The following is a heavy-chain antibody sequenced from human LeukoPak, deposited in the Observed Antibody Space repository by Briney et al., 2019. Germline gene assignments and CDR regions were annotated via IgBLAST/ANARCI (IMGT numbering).Heavy chain of an antibody. CDR1: GYSFTSYW. Sequence: GESLKISCKGSGYSFTSYWIGWVRQLPGKGLEWMGIIYPGDSDTRYSPSFQGQVTISADKSISTAYLQWSSLKASDTAMYYCASNCDNSGYYDAFDIWGQGTMVTVSS. V-gene: IGHV5-51*01. J-gene: IGHJ3*02. D-gene: IGHD3-22*01. CDR3: ASNCDNSGYYDAFDI. CDR2: IYPGDSDT.